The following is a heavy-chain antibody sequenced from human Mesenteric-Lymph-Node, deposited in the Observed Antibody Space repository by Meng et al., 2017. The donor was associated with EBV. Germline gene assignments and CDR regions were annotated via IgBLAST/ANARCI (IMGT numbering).Heavy chain of an antibody. CDR3: AGGDYVNQFNY. Sequence: LALQGSGAGLVKPSQTPSLTCTVSAGSVNGGGYSWSWIRQSPEKGLEWIGYVHHSGLTYYNPSLETRVIISLERSKNQFSLKLTSVTAADTAVYYCAGGDYVNQFNYWGQGTLVTVSS. V-gene: IGHV4-30-2*06. CDR1: AGSVNGGGYS. CDR2: VHHSGLT. D-gene: IGHD4-17*01. J-gene: IGHJ4*02.